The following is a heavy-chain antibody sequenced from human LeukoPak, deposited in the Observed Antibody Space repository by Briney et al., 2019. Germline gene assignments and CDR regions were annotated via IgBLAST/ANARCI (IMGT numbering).Heavy chain of an antibody. CDR3: ARDVVAVAGGVNDAFDI. CDR1: GFTFSSYS. J-gene: IGHJ3*02. V-gene: IGHV3-21*01. D-gene: IGHD6-19*01. Sequence: PGGSLRLSCAASGFTFSSYSMNWVRQAPGKGLEWVSSISSSSSYIYYADSVKGRFTISRDNAKNSLYLQMNSLRAEDTAVYYCARDVVAVAGGVNDAFDIWGQGTMVTVSS. CDR2: ISSSSSYI.